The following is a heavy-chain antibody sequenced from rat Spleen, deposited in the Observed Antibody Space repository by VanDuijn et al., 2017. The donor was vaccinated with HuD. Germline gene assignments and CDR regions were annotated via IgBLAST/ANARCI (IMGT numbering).Heavy chain of an antibody. J-gene: IGHJ2*01. CDR2: ITSDGSST. CDR1: GFTFSNYG. V-gene: IGHV5-29*01. CDR3: ARRHYGYTDYFDY. Sequence: EVQLVESGGGLVQPGRSLKLSCAASGFTFSNYGMAWVRQAPTKGLEWVATITSDGSSTYYQDSVKGRFTISRDNAKSTLSLQMDSLRSEDTATYYCARRHYGYTDYFDYWGQGVMVTVSS. D-gene: IGHD1-9*01.